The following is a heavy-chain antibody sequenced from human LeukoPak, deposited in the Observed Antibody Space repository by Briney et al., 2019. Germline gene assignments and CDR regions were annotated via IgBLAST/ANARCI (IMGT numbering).Heavy chain of an antibody. V-gene: IGHV3-21*04. CDR2: ISSSSSYI. D-gene: IGHD3-10*01. J-gene: IGHJ4*02. CDR3: AKDPYYGSGSSGLSHFDY. CDR1: GFTFSSYS. Sequence: PGGSLRLSCAASGFTFSSYSINWVRQAPGKGLEWVSSISSSSSYIYYADSVKGRFTISRDNSKNTLYLQMNSLRAEDTAVYYCAKDPYYGSGSSGLSHFDYWGQGTLVTVSS.